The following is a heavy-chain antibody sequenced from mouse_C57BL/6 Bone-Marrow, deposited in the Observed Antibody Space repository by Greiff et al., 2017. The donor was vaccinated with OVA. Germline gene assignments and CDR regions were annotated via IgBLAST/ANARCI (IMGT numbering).Heavy chain of an antibody. J-gene: IGHJ2*01. V-gene: IGHV7-3*01. CDR3: ARYKGRVAVDYFDS. D-gene: IGHD1-1*01. Sequence: EVQRVESGGGLVQPGDSLSLSCAASGFTFTNYYMSWVRQPPGKALEWLAFIRNKPNGSTTEYSASVKGRFTISRDNSQSILYLQMNALRAEDSATYYCARYKGRVAVDYFDSWGQGTALTVSS. CDR2: IRNKPNGSTT. CDR1: GFTFTNYY.